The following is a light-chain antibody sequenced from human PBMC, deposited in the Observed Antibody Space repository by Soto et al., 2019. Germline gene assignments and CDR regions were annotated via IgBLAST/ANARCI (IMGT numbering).Light chain of an antibody. CDR3: QQYNNYWT. CDR1: QTINSW. Sequence: DIQMTQSPSTLSASVGDRVTITCRASQTINSWLAWYQQRPGKAPKLLIYRASSLQSGVPSRFSGSGSGTEFTLTISSLQPDDFATYYRQQYNNYWTFGQGTKVEIK. J-gene: IGKJ1*01. CDR2: RAS. V-gene: IGKV1-5*03.